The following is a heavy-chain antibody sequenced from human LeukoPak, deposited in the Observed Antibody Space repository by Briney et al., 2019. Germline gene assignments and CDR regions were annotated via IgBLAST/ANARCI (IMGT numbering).Heavy chain of an antibody. J-gene: IGHJ4*02. CDR2: IYTRGST. D-gene: IGHD6-13*01. CDR3: AREVRAYSSSWYVFDY. CDR1: GGSISSYY. V-gene: IGHV4-4*07. Sequence: SETLSLTCTVSGGSISSYYWSWIRQPAGKGLEWIGRIYTRGSTNYNPSLKSRVTMSVDTSKNQFSLKLSSVTAADTAVYYCAREVRAYSSSWYVFDYWGQGTLVTVSS.